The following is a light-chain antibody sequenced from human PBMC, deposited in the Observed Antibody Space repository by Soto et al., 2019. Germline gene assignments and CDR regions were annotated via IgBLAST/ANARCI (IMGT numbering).Light chain of an antibody. CDR1: QSVSTY. J-gene: IGKJ5*01. CDR3: QQRRNWQVT. CDR2: DAS. Sequence: EIVLTQCPVILSLSPCEIDTLSCRASQSVSTYLAWYQQKPGQAPRLLIYDASNRATGIPARFSGSGSGTDFTLTISSLEPEDFAVYYCQQRRNWQVTFGQGTRLEIK. V-gene: IGKV3-11*01.